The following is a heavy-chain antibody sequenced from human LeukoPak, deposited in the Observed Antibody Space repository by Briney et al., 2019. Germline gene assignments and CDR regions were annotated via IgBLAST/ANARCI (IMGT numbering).Heavy chain of an antibody. D-gene: IGHD6-19*01. CDR2: INHSGAT. J-gene: IGHJ4*02. Sequence: PSETMSLTCAGSGGAFTGYYWSWIRQPPGKGLGWIGKINHSGATNYNPSLKSRVTISVDTSKNQSSLRLTSVSAADTGVYYCATPTRGGIAVTGTFGHWGQGTQVTVSS. CDR1: GGAFTGYY. V-gene: IGHV4-34*01. CDR3: ATPTRGGIAVTGTFGH.